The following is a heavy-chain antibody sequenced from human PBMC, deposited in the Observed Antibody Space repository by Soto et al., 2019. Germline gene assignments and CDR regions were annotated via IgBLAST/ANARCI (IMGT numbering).Heavy chain of an antibody. V-gene: IGHV4-34*01. CDR1: GGSFSGYY. CDR3: ARGLGGYDKDYYYYYGMDV. D-gene: IGHD5-12*01. J-gene: IGHJ6*02. CDR2: INHSGST. Sequence: SETLSLTCAVYGGSFSGYYWSWTRQPPGKGLEWIGEINHSGSTNYNPSLKSRVTISVDTSKNQFSLKLSSVTAADTAVYYCARGLGGYDKDYYYYYGMDVWGQGTTVTVSS.